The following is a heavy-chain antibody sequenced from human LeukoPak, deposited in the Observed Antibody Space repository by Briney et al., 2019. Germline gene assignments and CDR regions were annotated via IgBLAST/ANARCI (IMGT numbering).Heavy chain of an antibody. Sequence: PSETLSLTCAVYGGSFSGYYWTWIRQPPGKGLEWIGEIIDTGSTKYNSSLKSRVTISVDTSKNQFSLKLSSVTAADTAVYYCARAEQWLDSFDYWGQGTLVTVSS. CDR3: ARAEQWLDSFDY. CDR2: IIDTGST. CDR1: GGSFSGYY. D-gene: IGHD6-19*01. V-gene: IGHV4-34*12. J-gene: IGHJ4*02.